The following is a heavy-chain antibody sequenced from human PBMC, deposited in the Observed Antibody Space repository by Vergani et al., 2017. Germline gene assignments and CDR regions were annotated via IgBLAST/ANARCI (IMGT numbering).Heavy chain of an antibody. CDR3: ARGQAGGELLDY. CDR1: GGSISSSSYY. CDR2: IYYSGST. V-gene: IGHV4-39*07. J-gene: IGHJ4*02. Sequence: QLQLQESGPGLVKPSETLSLTCTVSGGSISSSSYYWGWIRQPPGKGLEWIGSIYYSGSTYYNPSLKSRVTISVDTSKDQFSLKLSSVTAADTAVYFCARGQAGGELLDYWGQGTLVTVSS. D-gene: IGHD3-16*01.